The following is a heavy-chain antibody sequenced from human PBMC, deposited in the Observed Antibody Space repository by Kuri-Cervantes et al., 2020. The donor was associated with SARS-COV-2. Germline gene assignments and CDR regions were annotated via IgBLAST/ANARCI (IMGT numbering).Heavy chain of an antibody. CDR2: IYHSGST. D-gene: IGHD5-18*01. Sequence: SETLSLTCAVSGYSISSGYYWGWIRQPPGKGLEWIGSIYHSGSTYYNPSLKSRVTISVDTSKNQFSLKLSSVTAADTAVYYCARPRISWLRDAFDMWGQGTMVTVSS. J-gene: IGHJ3*02. V-gene: IGHV4-38-2*01. CDR3: ARPRISWLRDAFDM. CDR1: GYSISSGYY.